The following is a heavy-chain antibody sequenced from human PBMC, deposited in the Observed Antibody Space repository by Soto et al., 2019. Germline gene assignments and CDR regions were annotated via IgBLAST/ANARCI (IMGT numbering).Heavy chain of an antibody. CDR1: GYSFTNYD. D-gene: IGHD3-10*01. CDR3: ARPSSGPRGGFDT. V-gene: IGHV1-8*01. Sequence: ASVKVSCKASGYSFTNYDINWVRQATGQGLEWMGWINPNNGNTGYVQKFQGRVTVTRSTSIRTAYMELSSLRSDDKAVYYCARPSSGPRGGFDTWGQGTLVTVSS. CDR2: INPNNGNT. J-gene: IGHJ5*02.